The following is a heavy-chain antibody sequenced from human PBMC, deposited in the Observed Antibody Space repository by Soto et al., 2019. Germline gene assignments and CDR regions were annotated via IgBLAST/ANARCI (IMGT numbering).Heavy chain of an antibody. V-gene: IGHV3-48*02. Sequence: EVQLVESGGGLVQPGGSLRLSCAASGFTFSSYSMNWVRQAPGKGLEWVSYISVSSSTIYYADSVKGRFTISRDNAKNSLYLQMNSLRDEDRAVYYCARAPRDRSGSLPYYGMDVWGQGTTVIVSS. CDR2: ISVSSSTI. D-gene: IGHD3-22*01. CDR1: GFTFSSYS. CDR3: ARAPRDRSGSLPYYGMDV. J-gene: IGHJ6*02.